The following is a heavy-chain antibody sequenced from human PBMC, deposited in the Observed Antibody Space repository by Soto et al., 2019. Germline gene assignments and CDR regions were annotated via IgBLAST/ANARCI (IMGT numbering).Heavy chain of an antibody. J-gene: IGHJ5*02. D-gene: IGHD3-3*01. CDR2: IYSSGST. Sequence: PSATLSLTCTVSGGAINSYYWTWIRQPAGKGLEWIGRIYSSGSTKYNPSLQSRVTMSLDTSKNQLSLRLTSVTAADTAVYYCARGQRFSDWFDPWGQGTLVTVSS. V-gene: IGHV4-4*07. CDR3: ARGQRFSDWFDP. CDR1: GGAINSYY.